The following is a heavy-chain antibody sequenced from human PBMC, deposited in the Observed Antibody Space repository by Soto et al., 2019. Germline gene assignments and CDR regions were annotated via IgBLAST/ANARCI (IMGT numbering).Heavy chain of an antibody. Sequence: QVQLQESGPGLVKPSETLSLTCTVSGGSISSYYWSWIRQPPGKGLEWIGYIYFTGSTNYNPSLKSRVTISVDTSKNQFCLKLNSVTAADTAVYYCARVKQYYESIGRAYYFDYWGLGTLVTVSS. CDR2: IYFTGST. V-gene: IGHV4-59*01. J-gene: IGHJ4*02. D-gene: IGHD3-22*01. CDR1: GGSISSYY. CDR3: ARVKQYYESIGRAYYFDY.